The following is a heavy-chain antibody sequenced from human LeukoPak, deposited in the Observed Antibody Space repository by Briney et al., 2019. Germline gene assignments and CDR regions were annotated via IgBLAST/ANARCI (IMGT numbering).Heavy chain of an antibody. CDR1: GFTFSSYS. Sequence: GGSLRLSCAASGFTFSSYSMNWVRQAPGKGLEWVSSISSSSSYIYYADSVKGRFTISRDNAKNSLYLQMNSLRAEDTAVYYCARDLVQTPWDLVGATPGYWGQGTLVTVSS. CDR2: ISSSSSYI. J-gene: IGHJ4*02. V-gene: IGHV3-21*01. CDR3: ARDLVQTPWDLVGATPGY. D-gene: IGHD1-26*01.